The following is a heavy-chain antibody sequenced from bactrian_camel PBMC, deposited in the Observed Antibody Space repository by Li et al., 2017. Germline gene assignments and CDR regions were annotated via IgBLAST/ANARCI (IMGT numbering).Heavy chain of an antibody. V-gene: IGHV3S53*01. CDR3: AADLKSRGSWYYRRAVDFDY. CDR2: IDSNGNP. CDR1: PYTIRTYA. J-gene: IGHJ4*01. Sequence: VQLVESGGGSVQAGGSLTLSCAASPYTIRTYAMAWFRQAPGKEREGIATIDSNGNPGYADSVKGRFTISLGNAKNSVTLQMNTLKPEDTGMYYCAADLKSRGSWYYRRAVDFDYWGLGTQVTVS. D-gene: IGHD2*01.